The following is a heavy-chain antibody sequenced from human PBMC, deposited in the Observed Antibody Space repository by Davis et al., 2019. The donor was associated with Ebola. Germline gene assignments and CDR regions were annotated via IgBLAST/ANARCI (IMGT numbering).Heavy chain of an antibody. CDR3: ASKGGGYDLTFGY. CDR2: IKQDGSEK. CDR1: GFTSSSYW. D-gene: IGHD5-12*01. Sequence: GESLKISCAASGFTSSSYWMSWVRQAPGKGLEWVANIKQDGSEKYYVDSVKGRFTISRDNAKNSLYLQMNSLRAEDTAVYYCASKGGGYDLTFGYWGQGTLVTVSS. V-gene: IGHV3-7*01. J-gene: IGHJ4*02.